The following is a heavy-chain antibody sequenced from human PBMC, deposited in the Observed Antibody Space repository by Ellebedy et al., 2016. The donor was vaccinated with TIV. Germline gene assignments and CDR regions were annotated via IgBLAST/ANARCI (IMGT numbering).Heavy chain of an antibody. CDR2: TSYDGVNK. J-gene: IGHJ5*02. Sequence: PGGSLRLSCAASGFTPSNYGMHWVRQAPGKGLEWIAITSYDGVNKYYAGSVRGRFTISRDNSKNTVYLQMNSLTAEETAVYYCAKDQAPFGDLWVNWFDPWGQGTLVTVSS. V-gene: IGHV3-30*18. CDR3: AKDQAPFGDLWVNWFDP. D-gene: IGHD3-10*01. CDR1: GFTPSNYG.